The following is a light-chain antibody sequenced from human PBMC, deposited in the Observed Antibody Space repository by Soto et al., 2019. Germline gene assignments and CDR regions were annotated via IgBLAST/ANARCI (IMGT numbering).Light chain of an antibody. CDR2: GAS. CDR3: QQYNNWPPLT. CDR1: QSVSSN. J-gene: IGKJ5*01. V-gene: IGKV3-15*01. Sequence: EIVMTQSPATLSVSPGERATLSCRASQSVSSNLAWYQQKPGQAPRLLIYGASTRATGIPARFGGSGSGTEFTLTISGLQSEDFAVYYCQQYNNWPPLTFGQGTRWRLN.